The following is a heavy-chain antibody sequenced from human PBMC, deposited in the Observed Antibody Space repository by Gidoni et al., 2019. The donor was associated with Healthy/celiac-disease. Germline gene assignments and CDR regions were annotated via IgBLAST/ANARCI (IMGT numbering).Heavy chain of an antibody. CDR3: ARDGSTTDYFDY. D-gene: IGHD4-17*01. V-gene: IGHV4-59*01. J-gene: IGHJ4*02. CDR1: GGSISSYY. CDR2: IYYSGST. Sequence: QVQLQASGPGLVTPSEPLSLTCTVSGGSISSYYWSWIRQPPGKGLEWIGDIYYSGSTNYNPSLKSRVTISVDTSKNQFSLKLSSGTAADTAVYYCARDGSTTDYFDYWGQGTLVTVSS.